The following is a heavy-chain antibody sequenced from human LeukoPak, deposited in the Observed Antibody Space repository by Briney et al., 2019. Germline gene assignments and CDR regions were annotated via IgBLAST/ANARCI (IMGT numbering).Heavy chain of an antibody. CDR3: ARESHWAYETYYFDY. J-gene: IGHJ4*02. CDR2: IYHSGST. D-gene: IGHD3-16*01. CDR1: GGSISSSNW. V-gene: IGHV4-4*02. Sequence: SETLSLTCAVSGGSISSSNWWSWVRQPPGKGLEWIGEIYHSGSTNYNPSLKSRVTISVDKSKNQFSLKLSSVTAADMAVYYCARESHWAYETYYFDYWGQGTLVTVSS.